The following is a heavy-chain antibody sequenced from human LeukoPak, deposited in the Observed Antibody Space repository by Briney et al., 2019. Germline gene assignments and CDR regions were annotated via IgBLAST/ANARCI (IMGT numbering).Heavy chain of an antibody. Sequence: GGSLRLSCAASGLTFSTYAMSWVRQAPGKGLEWVSTISSSGGSTYYADSVKGRFTISRDNSKNTLYLQMNSLRAEDTAVYYCAKDLYSNNWERAFDIWGQGTMVTVSS. J-gene: IGHJ3*02. D-gene: IGHD6-13*01. CDR3: AKDLYSNNWERAFDI. CDR1: GLTFSTYA. CDR2: ISSSGGST. V-gene: IGHV3-23*01.